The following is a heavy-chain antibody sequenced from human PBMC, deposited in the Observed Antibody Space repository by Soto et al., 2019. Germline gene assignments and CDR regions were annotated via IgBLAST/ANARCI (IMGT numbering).Heavy chain of an antibody. CDR2: IYWDDDK. Sequence: QITLNESGPTVVRPTETLTLTCRFSGFSLTTSGVGVGWIRQSPGKAPEWLALIYWDDDKRYSASLKSRLAITKDTFKNEVVLTVAEFDPTDTDTYYCAHRVLRTVFGLVTTTAIYFDFWGQGTPVAVSP. CDR1: GFSLTTSGVG. V-gene: IGHV2-5*02. J-gene: IGHJ4*02. D-gene: IGHD3-3*01. CDR3: AHRVLRTVFGLVTTTAIYFDF.